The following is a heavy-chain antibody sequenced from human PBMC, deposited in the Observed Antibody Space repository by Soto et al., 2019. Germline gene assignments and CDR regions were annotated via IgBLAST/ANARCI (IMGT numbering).Heavy chain of an antibody. CDR3: ARSGVSRVSGITILDDQDWFDP. Sequence: QVQLVQSGAEVKKPGASVKVSCKASGYTFTSYDINWVRQATGQGLEWRGWMNPNSGNTGYAQKFQGRVTMTRKTSISTGYMELSSLRSEYTAVYYCARSGVSRVSGITILDDQDWFDPWGQGTLVTVSS. CDR1: GYTFTSYD. V-gene: IGHV1-8*01. J-gene: IGHJ5*02. D-gene: IGHD3-3*01. CDR2: MNPNSGNT.